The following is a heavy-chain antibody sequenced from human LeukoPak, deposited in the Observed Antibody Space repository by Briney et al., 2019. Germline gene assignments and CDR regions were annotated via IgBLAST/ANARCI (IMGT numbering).Heavy chain of an antibody. J-gene: IGHJ3*02. D-gene: IGHD1-1*01. V-gene: IGHV4-59*11. CDR2: IYYSGSN. Sequence: SETLSLTCTVSGGSISSHYWSWIWQPPGKGLEWIGYIYYSGSNNYNPSLKSRVTISVNTSKNQFSLKLSSVTAADTAVYYCAGTTLQHHDAFDIWGQGTMVTVSS. CDR1: GGSISSHY. CDR3: AGTTLQHHDAFDI.